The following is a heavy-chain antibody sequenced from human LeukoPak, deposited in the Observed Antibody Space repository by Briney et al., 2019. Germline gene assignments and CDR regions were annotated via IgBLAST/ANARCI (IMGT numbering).Heavy chain of an antibody. Sequence: SETLSLTCTVSGGSISSSSYYWGWFRQPPGKGLEWIGSIYYSGSTYYNPSLKSRVTISVDTSKNQFSLKLSSVTAADTAVYYCARHRSYCSSTSCYETADAFDIWGQGTMVTVSS. CDR2: IYYSGST. CDR3: ARHRSYCSSTSCYETADAFDI. V-gene: IGHV4-39*01. D-gene: IGHD2-2*01. J-gene: IGHJ3*02. CDR1: GGSISSSSYY.